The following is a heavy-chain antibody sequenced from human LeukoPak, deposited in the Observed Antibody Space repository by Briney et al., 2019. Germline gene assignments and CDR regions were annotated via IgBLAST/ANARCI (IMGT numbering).Heavy chain of an antibody. CDR2: ISGYTGNT. J-gene: IGHJ4*02. D-gene: IGHD6-6*01. Sequence: ASVKVSCKASGYTFTSYGINWVRQAPGQGLEWMGWISGYTGNTNYAQKFQGRVTMTTDTSTSTAYMELRTLRSDDTAVYYCVRDLNSAARSFFDYWGPGTLVTVSS. V-gene: IGHV1-18*01. CDR3: VRDLNSAARSFFDY. CDR1: GYTFTSYG.